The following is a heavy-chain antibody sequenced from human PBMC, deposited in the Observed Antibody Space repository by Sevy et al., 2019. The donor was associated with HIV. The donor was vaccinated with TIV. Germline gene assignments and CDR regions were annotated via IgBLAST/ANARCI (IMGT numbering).Heavy chain of an antibody. CDR1: GFTFSTYA. CDR2: VSSDGSEV. CDR3: ARDQLGRIDY. J-gene: IGHJ4*02. Sequence: GGSLRLSCAVSGFTFSTYAMHWVRQAPGKGLECVAIVSSDGSEVNYADSVTGRFTISRDNSSNTLNLQMNSLRTEDTALYYCARDQLGRIDYWGQGTLVTVSS. V-gene: IGHV3-30-3*01. D-gene: IGHD7-27*01.